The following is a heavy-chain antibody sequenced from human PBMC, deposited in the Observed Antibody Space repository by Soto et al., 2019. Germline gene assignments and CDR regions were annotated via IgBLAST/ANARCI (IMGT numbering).Heavy chain of an antibody. CDR3: VRASYILPFDP. CDR2: IYHTGAA. Sequence: QLQLQESGSGLVKPSQTLSLTCAVSGGSIDSGGYSWNWIRQPPGKGLEWIGYIYHTGAAHYNGSIEGRVSLSVDMSKNQFSLQMTSVTAADTAVYYCVRASYILPFDPWGQGIFVTVSS. D-gene: IGHD2-21*01. CDR1: GGSIDSGGYS. J-gene: IGHJ5*02. V-gene: IGHV4-30-2*01.